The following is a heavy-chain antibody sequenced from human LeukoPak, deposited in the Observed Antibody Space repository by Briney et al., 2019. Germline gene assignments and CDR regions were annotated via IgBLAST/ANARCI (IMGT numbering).Heavy chain of an antibody. CDR3: AKESPGYSSGWYPRDAFDI. CDR2: ISGSGGST. CDR1: GFTFSSYA. D-gene: IGHD6-19*01. V-gene: IGHV3-23*01. Sequence: GGSLRLSCAASGFTFSSYAMSWVRQAPGKGLEWVSAISGSGGSTYYADSVKGRFTISRDNSKNTLYLQMNSLRAEDTAVYYCAKESPGYSSGWYPRDAFDIWGQGTMVTVSS. J-gene: IGHJ3*02.